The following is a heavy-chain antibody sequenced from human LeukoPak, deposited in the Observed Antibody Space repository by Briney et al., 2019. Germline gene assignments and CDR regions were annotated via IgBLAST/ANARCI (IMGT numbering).Heavy chain of an antibody. CDR3: TRIKYSTSWSGDY. J-gene: IGHJ4*02. CDR2: ISSNGNNE. D-gene: IGHD6-13*01. CDR1: GFIFTSYG. V-gene: IGHV3-30*19. Sequence: GRSLRLSCAASGFIFTSYGMHWVRQAPGKGLKWVALISSNGNNERYADSVKGRFSISRDNSKITMYLRMNSLRAEDTAIYYCTRIKYSTSWSGDYWGQGALVTVSS.